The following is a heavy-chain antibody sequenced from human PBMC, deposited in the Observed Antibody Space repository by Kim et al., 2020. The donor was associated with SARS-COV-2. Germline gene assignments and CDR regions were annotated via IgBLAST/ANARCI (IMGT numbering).Heavy chain of an antibody. CDR2: IYSGGST. Sequence: GGSLRLSCAASGFTVSSNYMSWVRQAPGKGLEWVSVIYSGGSTYYADSVKGRFTISRDNSKNTLYLQMNSLRAEDTAVYYCARDFQLERPYYYGMDVWGQGTTVTVSS. CDR3: ARDFQLERPYYYGMDV. J-gene: IGHJ6*02. D-gene: IGHD1-1*01. CDR1: GFTVSSNY. V-gene: IGHV3-53*01.